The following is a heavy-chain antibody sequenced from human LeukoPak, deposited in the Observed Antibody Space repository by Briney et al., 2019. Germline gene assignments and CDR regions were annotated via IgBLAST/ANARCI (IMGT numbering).Heavy chain of an antibody. CDR2: IYYSGST. CDR3: VCVKSSTSSSGWYRRHHYFDY. D-gene: IGHD6-19*01. CDR1: GGSISSSSYY. V-gene: IGHV4-39*07. Sequence: SETLSLTCTVSGGSISSSSYYWGWIRQPPGKGLEWIGSIYYSGSTYYNPSLKSRVTISVDTSKNQFSLKLSSVTAADTAVYYCVCVKSSTSSSGWYRRHHYFDYWGQGTLVTVSS. J-gene: IGHJ4*02.